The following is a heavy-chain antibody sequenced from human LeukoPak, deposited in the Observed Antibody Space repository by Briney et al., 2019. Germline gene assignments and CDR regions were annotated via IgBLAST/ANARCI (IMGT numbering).Heavy chain of an antibody. CDR3: AREDVYSSSSFDY. V-gene: IGHV4-59*12. J-gene: IGHJ4*02. CDR2: IYYSGST. CDR1: GGSISSYY. Sequence: ASETLSLTCTVSGGSISSYYWSWIRQPPGKGLEWIGYIYYSGSTNYNPSLKSRVTISVDTSKNQFSLKLSSVTAADTAVYYCAREDVYSSSSFDYWGQGTLVTVSS. D-gene: IGHD6-6*01.